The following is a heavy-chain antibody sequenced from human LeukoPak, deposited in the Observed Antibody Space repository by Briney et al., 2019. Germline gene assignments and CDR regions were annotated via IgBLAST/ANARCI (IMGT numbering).Heavy chain of an antibody. CDR1: GFTFSSYG. V-gene: IGHV3-33*01. Sequence: GGSLRLSCAASGFTFSSYGMHWVRQAAGKGLEWVAVIWYGGSNKYYADPVKGRFTISRDNSKNTLYLQMNSLRAEDTAVYYCARDSNQYGDCNYAFDIWGQGTMVTVSS. CDR3: ARDSNQYGDCNYAFDI. J-gene: IGHJ3*02. D-gene: IGHD4-17*01. CDR2: IWYGGSNK.